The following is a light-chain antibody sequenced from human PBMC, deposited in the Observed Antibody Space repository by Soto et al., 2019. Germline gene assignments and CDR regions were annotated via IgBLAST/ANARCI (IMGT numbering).Light chain of an antibody. CDR2: GAS. V-gene: IGKV1-6*01. CDR3: LHDYNYPRT. J-gene: IGKJ1*01. CDR1: QDIRNY. Sequence: AIQMTQSPSSLSASVGDRVTITCRASQDIRNYLGWYQQKPGKAPKLLNYGASSLQSGVPSRFSGSGSGTDFTLTIDSLQPEDFATYYCLHDYNYPRTFGQGTKVEI.